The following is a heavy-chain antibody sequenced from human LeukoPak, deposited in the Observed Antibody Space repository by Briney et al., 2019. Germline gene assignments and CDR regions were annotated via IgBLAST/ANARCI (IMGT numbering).Heavy chain of an antibody. CDR2: IKQEGSEK. Sequence: RGSLRLSCAAPGLTSTSNLMSWFRQAPGKGLEWVANIKQEGSEKYYVDSVKGRFSISRDNAKNSLYLQMNSLRAEDTAVYYCARGGSRYDNWGQGTLVTVSS. J-gene: IGHJ4*02. D-gene: IGHD3-22*01. V-gene: IGHV3-7*01. CDR1: GLTSTSNL. CDR3: ARGGSRYDN.